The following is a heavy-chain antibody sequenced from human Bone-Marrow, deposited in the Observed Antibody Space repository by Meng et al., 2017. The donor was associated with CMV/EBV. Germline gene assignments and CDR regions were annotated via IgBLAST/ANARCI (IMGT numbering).Heavy chain of an antibody. CDR2: IGTAGDT. V-gene: IGHV3-13*03. J-gene: IGHJ4*02. D-gene: IGHD1-26*01. CDR1: GFTFSSYD. CDR3: ARDVRIRGREINY. Sequence: GESLKISCAACGFTFSSYDMHWVRQATGKGLEWVSAIGTAGDTYYPGSVKGQFTISRENAKNSLYLQMNSLRAGDTAVYYCARDVRIRGREINYWARGTLATFSS.